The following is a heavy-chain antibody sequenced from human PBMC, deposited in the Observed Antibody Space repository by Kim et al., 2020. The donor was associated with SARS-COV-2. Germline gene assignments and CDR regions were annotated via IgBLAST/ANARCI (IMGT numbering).Heavy chain of an antibody. CDR3: ARATRQWLVWGWFDP. Sequence: SETLSLTCAVYGGSFSGYYWSWIRQPPGKGLEWIGEINHSGSTNYNPSLKSRVTISVDTSKNQFSLKLSSVTAADTAVYYCARATRQWLVWGWFDPWGQGTLGTVSS. CDR1: GGSFSGYY. D-gene: IGHD6-19*01. V-gene: IGHV4-34*01. CDR2: INHSGST. J-gene: IGHJ5*02.